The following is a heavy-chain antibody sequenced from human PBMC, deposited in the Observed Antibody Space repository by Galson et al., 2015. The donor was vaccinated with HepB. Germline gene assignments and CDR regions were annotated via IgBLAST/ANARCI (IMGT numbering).Heavy chain of an antibody. CDR1: GGSISSGGYY. Sequence: TLSLTCTVSGGSISSGGYYWSWIRQHPGKGLEWIGYIYYSGSTYYNPSLKSRVTISVDTSKNQFSLKLSSVTAADTAVYYCARISSSFKWMDVWGKGTTVTVSS. J-gene: IGHJ6*04. V-gene: IGHV4-31*03. CDR3: ARISSSFKWMDV. D-gene: IGHD6-13*01. CDR2: IYYSGST.